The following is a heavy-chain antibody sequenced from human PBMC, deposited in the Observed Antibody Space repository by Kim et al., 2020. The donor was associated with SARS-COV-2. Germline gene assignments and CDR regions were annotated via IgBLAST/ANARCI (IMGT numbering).Heavy chain of an antibody. V-gene: IGHV4-39*07. CDR1: GGSISSSSYY. D-gene: IGHD3-10*01. Sequence: SETLSLTCTVSGGSISSSSYYWGWIRQPPGKGLEWIGSIYYSGSTYYNPSLKSRVTISVDTSKNQFSLKLSSVTAADTAVYYCARASGLLGFDYWGQGTLVTVST. J-gene: IGHJ4*02. CDR2: IYYSGST. CDR3: ARASGLLGFDY.